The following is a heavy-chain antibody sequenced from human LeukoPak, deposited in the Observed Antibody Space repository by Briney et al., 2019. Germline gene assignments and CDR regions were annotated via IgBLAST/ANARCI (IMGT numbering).Heavy chain of an antibody. D-gene: IGHD3-22*01. CDR1: GFTFSGYA. V-gene: IGHV3-23*01. CDR2: ISGSGGST. Sequence: GGSLRLPCAASGFTFSGYAMSWVRQAPGKGLEWVSAISGSGGSTYYADSVKGRFTISRDNSKNTLYLQMNSLRAEGTAVYYCASSSGYSDYWGQGTLVTVSS. CDR3: ASSSGYSDY. J-gene: IGHJ4*02.